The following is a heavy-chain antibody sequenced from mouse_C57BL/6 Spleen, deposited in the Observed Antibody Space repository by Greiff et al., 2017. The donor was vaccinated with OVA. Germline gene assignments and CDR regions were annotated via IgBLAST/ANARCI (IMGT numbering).Heavy chain of an antibody. V-gene: IGHV8-12*01. CDR3: ARSEGNYWYFDV. J-gene: IGHJ1*03. CDR2: IYWDDDK. Sequence: QVTLKESGPGILQSSQTLSLTCSFSGFSLSTYGMGVSWIRQPSGKGLEWLAHIYWDDDKRYNPSLKSRLTISKDTSRNQVFLKITSVDTADTATYYCARSEGNYWYFDVWGTGTTVTVSS. D-gene: IGHD2-1*01. CDR1: GFSLSTYGMG.